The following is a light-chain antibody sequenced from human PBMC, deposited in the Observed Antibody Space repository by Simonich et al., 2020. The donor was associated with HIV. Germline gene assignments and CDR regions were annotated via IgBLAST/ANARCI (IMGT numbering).Light chain of an antibody. Sequence: EIVLTQSQASLSVSPGERATLSCRVSQSVASNLAWYEQKPGQAPRLLIYGASTRATGIPARFSGSGSGTEFTLTISSMQSEDFAVYYCQQYNNWPPWTFGQGTKVEIK. CDR1: QSVASN. CDR2: GAS. CDR3: QQYNNWPPWT. V-gene: IGKV3-15*01. J-gene: IGKJ1*01.